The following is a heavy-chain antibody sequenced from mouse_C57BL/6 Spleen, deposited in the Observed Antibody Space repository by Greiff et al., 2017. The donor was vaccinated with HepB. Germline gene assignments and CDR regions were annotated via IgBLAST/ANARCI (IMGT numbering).Heavy chain of an antibody. CDR3: TPSTVAY. CDR1: GFNIKDDY. V-gene: IGHV14-4*01. D-gene: IGHD1-1*01. J-gene: IGHJ3*01. CDR2: IDPENGDT. Sequence: DVQLQESGAELVRPGASVKLSCTASGFNIKDDYMHWVKQRPEQGLEWIGWIDPENGDTEYASKFQGKATITAATSSNTAYLQLSSLTSEDTAVYYCTPSTVAYWGQGTLVTVSA.